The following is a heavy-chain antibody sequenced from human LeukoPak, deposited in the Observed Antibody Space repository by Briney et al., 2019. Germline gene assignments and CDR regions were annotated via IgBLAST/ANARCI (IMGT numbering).Heavy chain of an antibody. J-gene: IGHJ4*02. CDR1: GFTFSSYS. CDR3: AKPSSGNRWDYFDY. D-gene: IGHD6-19*01. V-gene: IGHV3-23*01. Sequence: GGSLRLSCVATGFTFSSYSMNWVRQAPGKGLEWASAISGSGGSTYYADSVKGRFTISRDNSKNTLYLQMNSLRAEDTAVYYCAKPSSGNRWDYFDYWGQGTLVTVSS. CDR2: ISGSGGST.